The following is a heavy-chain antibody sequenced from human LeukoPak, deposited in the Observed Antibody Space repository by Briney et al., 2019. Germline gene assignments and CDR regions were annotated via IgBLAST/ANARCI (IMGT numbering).Heavy chain of an antibody. J-gene: IGHJ4*02. CDR1: GYTFTSYY. Sequence: ASVKVSCKASGYTFTSYYMHWVRQAPGQGLEWMGIINPSGGSTSYAQKFQGRVTMTRDTSITTAYMELSWLRSDDTAVYYCARAAGVGSSWYYFDYWGQGTLVTVSS. V-gene: IGHV1-46*01. CDR3: ARAAGVGSSWYYFDY. CDR2: INPSGGST. D-gene: IGHD6-13*01.